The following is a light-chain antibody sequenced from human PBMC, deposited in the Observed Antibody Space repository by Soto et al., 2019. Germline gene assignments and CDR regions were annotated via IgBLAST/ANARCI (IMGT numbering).Light chain of an antibody. CDR3: FSYTYSGARV. CDR2: DVN. V-gene: IGLV2-14*01. CDR1: SRDVGGHKY. Sequence: QSALTQPASVSGSPGQSITISCTGASRDVGGHKYVSWYQQNPGKAPKLVIYDVNNRPSGVSHRFSGSKSGSTASLTISGLQAEDEADYYCFSYTYSGARVFRGGTQLTVL. J-gene: IGLJ3*02.